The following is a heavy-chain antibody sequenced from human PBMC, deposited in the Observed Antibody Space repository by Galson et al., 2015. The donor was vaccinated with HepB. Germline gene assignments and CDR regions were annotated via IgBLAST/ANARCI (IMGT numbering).Heavy chain of an antibody. J-gene: IGHJ3*02. V-gene: IGHV3-33*01. CDR2: IWYDGSNK. Sequence: SLRLSCAASGFTFSSYGMHWVRQAPGKGLEWVAVIWYDGSNKYYADSVKGRFTISRDNSKNTLYPQMNSLRAEDTAVYYCARGVRGGYDAFDIWGQGTMVTVSS. CDR3: ARGVRGGYDAFDI. CDR1: GFTFSSYG. D-gene: IGHD3-10*01.